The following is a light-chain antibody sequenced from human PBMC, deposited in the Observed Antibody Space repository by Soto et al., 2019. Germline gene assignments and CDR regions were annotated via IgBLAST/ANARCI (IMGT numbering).Light chain of an antibody. CDR1: QSVRRY. CDR2: GAS. V-gene: IGKV3-11*01. J-gene: IGKJ4*01. Sequence: EIVLTPSPATLSLSPVERATLSCRASQSVRRYLAWYQQKPGQAPRLLIYGASTRATGIPARFSGSGSGTDFTLTISSLEPEDFAVYYCQEGTYWPAFGGGTKGDIK. CDR3: QEGTYWPA.